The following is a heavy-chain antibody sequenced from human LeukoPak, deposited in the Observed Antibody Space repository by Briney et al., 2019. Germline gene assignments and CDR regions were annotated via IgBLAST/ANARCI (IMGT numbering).Heavy chain of an antibody. CDR2: IIPIFGTA. CDR3: ARDPHSGSYEAAGDY. D-gene: IGHD1-26*01. V-gene: IGHV1-69*13. CDR1: GGTFSSYA. Sequence: GASVTVSCKASGGTFSSYAISWVRQAPGQGLEWMGGIIPIFGTANYAQKFQGRVTITADESTSTAYMELSSLRSEDTAVYYCARDPHSGSYEAAGDYWGQGTLVTVSS. J-gene: IGHJ4*02.